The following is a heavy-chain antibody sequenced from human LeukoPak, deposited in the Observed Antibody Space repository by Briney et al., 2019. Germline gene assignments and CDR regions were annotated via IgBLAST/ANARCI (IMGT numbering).Heavy chain of an antibody. Sequence: ASVKVSCKASGYTFTTYDINWVRQATGQGLEWVGWMHPNSGNTGYAQKFQGRVTMTRNTSISTAYMELSSLRSEDTAVYYCARGRGSGHKENWFDPWGQGTLVTVSS. J-gene: IGHJ5*02. CDR3: ARGRGSGHKENWFDP. V-gene: IGHV1-8*01. CDR1: GYTFTTYD. CDR2: MHPNSGNT. D-gene: IGHD6-19*01.